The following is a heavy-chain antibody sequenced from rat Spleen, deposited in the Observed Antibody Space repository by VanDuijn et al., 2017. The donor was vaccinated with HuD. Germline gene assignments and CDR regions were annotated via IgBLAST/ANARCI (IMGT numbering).Heavy chain of an antibody. Sequence: EVQLVETGGGLVQPGESLKLSCVASGFTFSSYWIYWIRQAPGEGLEWVSSISPDGGSTYYPDSVKGRFTISRDNAKSTLYLQMNSLRSEDTATYYCTRVGNYGGYGYWGQGVMVTVSS. J-gene: IGHJ2*01. CDR3: TRVGNYGGYGY. CDR1: GFTFSSYW. V-gene: IGHV5-58*01. CDR2: ISPDGGST. D-gene: IGHD1-11*01.